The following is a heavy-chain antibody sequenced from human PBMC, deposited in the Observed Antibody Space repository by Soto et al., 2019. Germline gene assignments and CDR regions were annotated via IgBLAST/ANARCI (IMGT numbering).Heavy chain of an antibody. D-gene: IGHD3-22*01. CDR3: VIEGSHHSGNYCPWFDP. CDR1: GGVFSTFV. J-gene: IGHJ5*02. Sequence: QVQLVQSGPEVKKPGSSVNVSCKTSGGVFSTFVITWVRQAPGQGLERLGQIVPIFGSVTYAQKFQGRFTLTAYKGTRTAFMEVSGLRFEDTAVYYCVIEGSHHSGNYCPWFDPWGQGSLVTVSS. V-gene: IGHV1-69*06. CDR2: IVPIFGSV.